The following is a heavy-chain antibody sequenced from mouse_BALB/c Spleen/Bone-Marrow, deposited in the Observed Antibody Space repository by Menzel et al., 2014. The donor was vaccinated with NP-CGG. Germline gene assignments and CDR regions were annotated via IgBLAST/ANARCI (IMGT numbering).Heavy chain of an antibody. CDR3: ATYYSYVRRFAY. CDR1: GFNIKDTY. D-gene: IGHD2-12*01. J-gene: IGHJ3*01. V-gene: IGHV14-3*02. Sequence: VQGVESGAELVTPGASVKLSCTVSGFNIKDTYMHWVKQMPEQGLEWIGRIDPANGNTKYDPKFQGKATITADTSSNTAYLQLSSLTSEDTAVYYCATYYSYVRRFAYWGQGTLVTVSA. CDR2: IDPANGNT.